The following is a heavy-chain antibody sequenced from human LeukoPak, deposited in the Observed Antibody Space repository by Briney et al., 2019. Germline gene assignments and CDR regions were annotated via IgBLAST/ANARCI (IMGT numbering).Heavy chain of an antibody. D-gene: IGHD6-6*01. V-gene: IGHV1-18*01. CDR3: ARDDSSSSHVADAFDI. CDR1: GYTFTSYG. J-gene: IGHJ3*02. Sequence: ASVKVSCKASGYTFTSYGISWVRQAPGQGLEWMGWISAYNGNTNYAQKLQGRVTMTTDTSTSTAYMELSSLRSEDTAVYYCARDDSSSSHVADAFDIWGQGTMVTVSS. CDR2: ISAYNGNT.